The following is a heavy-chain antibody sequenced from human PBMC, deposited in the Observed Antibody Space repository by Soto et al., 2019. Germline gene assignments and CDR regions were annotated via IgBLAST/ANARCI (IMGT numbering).Heavy chain of an antibody. V-gene: IGHV4-4*02. CDR2: IYHSGST. J-gene: IGHJ4*02. Sequence: SETLSLTCAVSGGSISSSNWWSWVRQPPGKGLEWIGEIYHSGSTNYNPSLKSRVTISVDKSKNQFSLKLSSVTAADTAVYYCARVIVSRVAGGLYYFDYWGQGTLVTVSS. CDR1: GGSISSSNW. CDR3: ARVIVSRVAGGLYYFDY. D-gene: IGHD6-19*01.